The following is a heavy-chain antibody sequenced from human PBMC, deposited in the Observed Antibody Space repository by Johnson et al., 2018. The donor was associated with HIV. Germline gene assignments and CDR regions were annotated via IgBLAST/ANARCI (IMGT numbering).Heavy chain of an antibody. J-gene: IGHJ3*02. D-gene: IGHD3-22*01. CDR1: GFTVSSNY. CDR2: ISSSGSTI. CDR3: ARERVWYYDSSGDVAFDI. Sequence: QVQLVESGGGLIQPGGSLRLSCAASGFTVSSNYMSWIRQAPGKGLEWVSYISSSGSTIYYADSVKGRFTISRDNAKNSLYLQMNSLRAEDTAVYYCARERVWYYDSSGDVAFDIWGQGTMVTVSS. V-gene: IGHV3-11*01.